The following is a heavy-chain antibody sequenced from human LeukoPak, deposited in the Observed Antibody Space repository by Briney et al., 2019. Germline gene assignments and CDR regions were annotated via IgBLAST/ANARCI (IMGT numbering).Heavy chain of an antibody. CDR2: TYHSGTT. CDR3: ARAAAWFGER. D-gene: IGHD3-10*01. J-gene: IGHJ4*02. Sequence: SETLSLTCAVSGGSIRSSDWWSWVRPPPGKGLEWIGDTYHSGTTNYNPSLKSRATISVDKSKNQLSLRLSSVTAADTAVYYCARAAAWFGERWGQGTLVTVSS. CDR1: GGSIRSSDW. V-gene: IGHV4-4*02.